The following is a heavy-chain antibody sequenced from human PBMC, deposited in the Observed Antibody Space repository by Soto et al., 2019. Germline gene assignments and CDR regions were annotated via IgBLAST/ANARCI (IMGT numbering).Heavy chain of an antibody. CDR3: AKDKGVFNWATSYFDY. D-gene: IGHD1-1*01. J-gene: IGHJ4*02. CDR1: GFTFSNYA. Sequence: GSLRLSCAASGFTFSNYAMHWVRQAPGKGLEWVALTSYDGNNEYYTDSVKGRFTISRDNSKNTLFLQMNSPRPEDTAVYYCAKDKGVFNWATSYFDYWGQGALATVSS. V-gene: IGHV3-30*18. CDR2: TSYDGNNE.